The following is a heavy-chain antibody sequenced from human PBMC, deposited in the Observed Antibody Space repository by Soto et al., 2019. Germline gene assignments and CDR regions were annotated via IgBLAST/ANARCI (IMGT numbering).Heavy chain of an antibody. J-gene: IGHJ3*02. Sequence: TLSCAASGFTFSSYGMHWVRQAPGKGLEWVAVISYDGSNKYYADSVKGRFTISRDTSKNTLYLQMNSLRAEDTAVYYCAKKDNDFWSGYYDAFEIWGQGTRVTVSS. CDR3: AKKDNDFWSGYYDAFEI. V-gene: IGHV3-30*18. D-gene: IGHD3-3*01. CDR2: ISYDGSNK. CDR1: GFTFSSYG.